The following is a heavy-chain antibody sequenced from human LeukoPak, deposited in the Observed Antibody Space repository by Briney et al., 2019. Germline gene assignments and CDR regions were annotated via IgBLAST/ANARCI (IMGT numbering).Heavy chain of an antibody. CDR3: ARGGDQNYYDSSGYYSQGY. CDR1: GYTFTSYY. D-gene: IGHD3-22*01. J-gene: IGHJ4*02. V-gene: IGHV1-46*01. Sequence: ASVKVSCKASGYTFTSYYMHWVRQAPGQGLEWMGVINPSGGSTSHAQKFQGRGSMTRDTSTSTVYMELSSLRSEDTAVYYCARGGDQNYYDSSGYYSQGYWGQGTLVTVSS. CDR2: INPSGGST.